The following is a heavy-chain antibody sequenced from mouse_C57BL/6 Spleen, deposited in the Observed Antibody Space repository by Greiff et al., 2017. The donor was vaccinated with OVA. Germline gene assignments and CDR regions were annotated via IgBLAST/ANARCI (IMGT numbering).Heavy chain of an antibody. D-gene: IGHD1-1*01. CDR3: ARHEEVITTVVEGAMDY. CDR1: GYTFTEYT. J-gene: IGHJ4*01. Sequence: VKLQESGAELVKPGASVKLSCKASGYTFTEYTIHWVKQRSGQGLEWIGWFYPGSGSIKYNEKFKDKATLTADKSSSTVYMELSRLTSEDSAVYFCARHEEVITTVVEGAMDYWGQGTSVTVSS. V-gene: IGHV1-62-2*01. CDR2: FYPGSGSI.